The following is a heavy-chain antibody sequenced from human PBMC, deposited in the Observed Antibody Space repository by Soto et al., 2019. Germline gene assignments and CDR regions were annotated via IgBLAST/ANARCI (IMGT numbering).Heavy chain of an antibody. CDR1: GFTISDYA. Sequence: PGGSLRLSCATSGFTISDYAMHWVRQAPGKGLEWVSLIWYDGSKKYFADSVEGRFTISRDNSKNTVYLQMNTLRAEDTAVYYCARGYGDYAPDSWGQGTLVTVSS. V-gene: IGHV3-33*01. CDR3: ARGYGDYAPDS. D-gene: IGHD4-17*01. CDR2: IWYDGSKK. J-gene: IGHJ4*02.